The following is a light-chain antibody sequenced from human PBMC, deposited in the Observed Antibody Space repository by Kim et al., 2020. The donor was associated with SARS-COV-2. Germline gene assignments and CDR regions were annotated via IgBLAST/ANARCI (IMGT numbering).Light chain of an antibody. CDR2: SSN. CDR1: SSNIGSNS. J-gene: IGLJ3*02. CDR3: AAWDDSLNGWV. V-gene: IGLV1-44*01. Sequence: ELTQPPSASGTPGQRVTISCSGSSSNIGSNSVNWYQQLPGTAPKLLIYSSNQRPSGVPDRFSGSKSATSASLAISGLQSEDEADYYCAAWDDSLNGWVFGGGTQLTVL.